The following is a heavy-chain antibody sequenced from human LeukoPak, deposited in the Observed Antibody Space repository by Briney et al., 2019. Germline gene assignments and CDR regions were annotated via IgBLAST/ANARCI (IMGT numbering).Heavy chain of an antibody. CDR3: VVAAQGWFDP. CDR1: GFTFSIFE. D-gene: IGHD2-15*01. CDR2: ISNTGNTL. Sequence: GGSLRLSCAASGFTFSIFEMNWVRQVAGKGLEWVSYISNTGNTLYYADSVKGRFTISRDNSKNTLYLQMNSLRAEDTAVYYCVVAAQGWFDPWGQGTLVTVSS. J-gene: IGHJ5*02. V-gene: IGHV3-48*03.